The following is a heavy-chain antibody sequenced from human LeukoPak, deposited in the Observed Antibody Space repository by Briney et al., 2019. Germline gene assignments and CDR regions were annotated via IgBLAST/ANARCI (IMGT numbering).Heavy chain of an antibody. V-gene: IGHV1-2*02. CDR1: GYTFTGYY. CDR3: ARVPVGSDIVATRGLFDY. J-gene: IGHJ4*02. D-gene: IGHD5-12*01. CDR2: INPNSGGT. Sequence: ASVKVSCKASGYTFTGYYMHWVRQAPGQGLEWMGWINPNSGGTNYAQKFQGRVTMTRDTSISTAYMELSRLRSDDTAVYYCARVPVGSDIVATRGLFDYWGQGTLVTVSS.